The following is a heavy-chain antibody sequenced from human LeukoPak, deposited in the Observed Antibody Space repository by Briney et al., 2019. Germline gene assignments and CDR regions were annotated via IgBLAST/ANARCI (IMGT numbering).Heavy chain of an antibody. J-gene: IGHJ4*02. CDR3: AKIGYCRTTTCSGAFDY. D-gene: IGHD2-2*03. CDR2: IYYSGSI. V-gene: IGHV4-28*05. CDR1: GYSISSSTW. Sequence: PSETLSLTCAVSGYSISSSTWWGWIRQPPGKGLEWIGYIYYSGSIYYNPSLKSRVTMSVDTSQNQFSLKLRSVTAADTAVYCCAKIGYCRTTTCSGAFDYWGQGTLVTVSS.